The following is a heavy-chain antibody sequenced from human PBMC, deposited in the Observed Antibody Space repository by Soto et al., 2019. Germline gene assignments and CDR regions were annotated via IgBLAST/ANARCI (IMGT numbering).Heavy chain of an antibody. V-gene: IGHV3-9*01. J-gene: IGHJ4*02. CDR1: GFTFDDYA. Sequence: SLRLSCAASGFTFDDYAMHWVRQAPGKGLEWVSRISWNSGSIGYADSVKGRFTISRDNAKNSLYLQMNSLRAEDTALYYCAKAVWSYGNFDDWGQGTLVTVSS. CDR3: AKAVWSYGNFDD. D-gene: IGHD5-18*01. CDR2: ISWNSGSI.